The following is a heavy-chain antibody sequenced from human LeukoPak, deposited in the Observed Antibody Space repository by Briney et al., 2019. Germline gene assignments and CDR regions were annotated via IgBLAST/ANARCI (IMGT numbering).Heavy chain of an antibody. CDR3: ARDGMEVVVAATEP. D-gene: IGHD2-15*01. CDR2: IRYDGSNK. J-gene: IGHJ4*02. CDR1: GFTFSSYG. V-gene: IGHV3-30*02. Sequence: GGSLRLSCAASGFTFSSYGMHWVRQAPGKGLEWVAFIRYDGSNKYYVDSVKGRFTISRDNAKNSLYLQMNSLRAEDTAVYYCARDGMEVVVAATEPWGQGTLVTVSS.